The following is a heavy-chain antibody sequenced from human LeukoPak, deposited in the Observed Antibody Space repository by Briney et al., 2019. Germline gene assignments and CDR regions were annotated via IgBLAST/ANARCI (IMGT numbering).Heavy chain of an antibody. D-gene: IGHD6-6*01. CDR2: ITGGGDDT. J-gene: IGHJ4*02. CDR3: AKGSSSSQPYYFDY. V-gene: IGHV3-23*01. Sequence: PGGSLRLSCTASGFTFSTYAMSWVRQAPGKGLEWFSAITGGGDDTYYADSVKGRFTISRDNSKNTLYLQMNSLRVEDTAVYYCAKGSSSSQPYYFDYWGQGALVTVSS. CDR1: GFTFSTYA.